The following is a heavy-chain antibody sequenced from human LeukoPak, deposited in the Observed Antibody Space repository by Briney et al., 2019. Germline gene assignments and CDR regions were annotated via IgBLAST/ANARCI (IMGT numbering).Heavy chain of an antibody. D-gene: IGHD3-16*01. Sequence: SETLSLTCTVSGGSISNYYWTWIRQPPGKGLEWIGFISYSGNTNYNPSLKSRVTISLDTSKNQFSLKLISVTAADTAVYYCARGHWGLDYWGQGTLVTVSS. V-gene: IGHV4-59*01. CDR1: GGSISNYY. CDR2: ISYSGNT. J-gene: IGHJ4*02. CDR3: ARGHWGLDY.